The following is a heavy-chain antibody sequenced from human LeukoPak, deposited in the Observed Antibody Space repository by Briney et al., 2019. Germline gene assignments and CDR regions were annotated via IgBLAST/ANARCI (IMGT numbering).Heavy chain of an antibody. J-gene: IGHJ4*02. V-gene: IGHV3-48*03. Sequence: GGSLRLSCAASGFTFSSYEMNWVRQAPGKGLEWISYISDSASTIFYADSVKGRFTISRDNAKNSLYLQMNSLRAEDTALYYCARHRVATTSSLDYWGQGTLVTVSS. CDR3: ARHRVATTSSLDY. D-gene: IGHD1-26*01. CDR2: ISDSASTI. CDR1: GFTFSSYE.